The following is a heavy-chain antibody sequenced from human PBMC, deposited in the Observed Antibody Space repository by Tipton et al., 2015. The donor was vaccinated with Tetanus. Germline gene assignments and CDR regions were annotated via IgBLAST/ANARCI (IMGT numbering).Heavy chain of an antibody. J-gene: IGHJ4*02. D-gene: IGHD5-12*01. CDR1: GGSFGHYY. CDR3: ARGNGYSGYHHYFDY. CDR2: INHSGST. V-gene: IGHV4-34*01. Sequence: TLSLTCVVYGGSFGHYYWTWIRQPPGKGLEWIGEINHSGSTNYNPSLKSRVIISVDTSKNQFSLRLNSVTAADTAVYYCARGNGYSGYHHYFDYWGQGILVTVSS.